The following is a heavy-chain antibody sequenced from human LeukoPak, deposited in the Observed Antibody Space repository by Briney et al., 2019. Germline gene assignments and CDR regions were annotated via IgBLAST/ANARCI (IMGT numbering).Heavy chain of an antibody. D-gene: IGHD3-10*01. CDR2: IYTSGST. CDR3: AATMVRGVIIKSYYYYYMDV. CDR1: GGSIRGYY. Sequence: SETLSLTCNVSGGSIRGYYWSWIRQPPGKGLEWIGYIYTSGSTNYNPSLKSRVTISVDTSKNQFSLKLSSVTAADTAVYYCAATMVRGVIIKSYYYYYMDVWGKGTTVTIS. J-gene: IGHJ6*03. V-gene: IGHV4-4*08.